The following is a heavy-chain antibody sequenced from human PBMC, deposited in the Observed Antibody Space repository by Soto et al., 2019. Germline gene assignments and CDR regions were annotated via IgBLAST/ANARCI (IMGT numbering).Heavy chain of an antibody. V-gene: IGHV1-69*13. D-gene: IGHD2-15*01. Sequence: ASVKVSCKASGGTFSSYAISWVRQAPGQGLEWMGGIIPIFGTANYAQKFQGRVTITADESTSTAYMELSSLRSEDTAVYYCARAPPSFTCGGSCYFYDYWGQGTLVTVSS. CDR1: GGTFSSYA. CDR3: ARAPPSFTCGGSCYFYDY. J-gene: IGHJ4*02. CDR2: IIPIFGTA.